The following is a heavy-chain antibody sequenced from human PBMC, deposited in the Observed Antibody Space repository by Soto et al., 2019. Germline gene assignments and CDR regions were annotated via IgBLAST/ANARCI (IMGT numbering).Heavy chain of an antibody. Sequence: PSETLSLTCAVAGGSFTSNNWWTWVRQPPGQGLEWIGEIYRTGSTNYNPSLKSRVTISLDKSENQFSLKVTSLTAADTAVYYCASRDPGTSVDYWGQGTLVTVSS. D-gene: IGHD1-7*01. CDR1: GGSFTSNNW. CDR2: IYRTGST. J-gene: IGHJ4*02. CDR3: ASRDPGTSVDY. V-gene: IGHV4-4*02.